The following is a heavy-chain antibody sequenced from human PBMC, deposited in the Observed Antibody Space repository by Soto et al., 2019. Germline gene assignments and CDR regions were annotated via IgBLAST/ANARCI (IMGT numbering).Heavy chain of an antibody. Sequence: EVQLVESGGGLVKPGGSLRLSCAASGFTFNNGWMSWVRHAPGKGLEWVGRIKSTVAGGTTDYSAPVQGRFTMSRDDSKNTVHLQMSSLKTEDTAVYYCTTDSTQTFCDGGPCYSVLTKIHDSWGQGTLVTVSS. CDR2: IKSTVAGGTT. J-gene: IGHJ4*02. CDR1: GFTFNNGW. D-gene: IGHD2-15*01. CDR3: TTDSTQTFCDGGPCYSVLTKIHDS. V-gene: IGHV3-15*01.